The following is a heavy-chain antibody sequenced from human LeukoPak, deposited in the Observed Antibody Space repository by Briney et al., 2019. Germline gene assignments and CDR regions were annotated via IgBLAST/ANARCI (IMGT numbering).Heavy chain of an antibody. CDR1: GYTFSNYV. Sequence: ASVKVSCKSSGYTFSNYVNSCVRQAPGQGLEWMGWISAYSGNTNYAQKLQGRVTMTTDTSTSTAYMELRSLRSDDTAVYDCARDRSERLGFDYWGQGTLVTVSS. V-gene: IGHV1-18*01. CDR2: ISAYSGNT. CDR3: ARDRSERLGFDY. D-gene: IGHD4-11*01. J-gene: IGHJ4*02.